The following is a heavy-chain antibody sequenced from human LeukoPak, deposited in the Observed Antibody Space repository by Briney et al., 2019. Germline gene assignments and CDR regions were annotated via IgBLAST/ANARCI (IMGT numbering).Heavy chain of an antibody. Sequence: SGPTLVKPTRTLTLTCTFSGFSLTTNTMGVGWIRQPPGRALEWLALIFWDDDKRYRPSLKSRLAITKDTSRNQVVLTMTNMDPVDTGTYYCARRRAVASFDFWGQGALVTVAS. CDR3: ARRRAVASFDF. D-gene: IGHD6-19*01. V-gene: IGHV2-5*02. J-gene: IGHJ4*02. CDR1: GFSLTTNTMG. CDR2: IFWDDDK.